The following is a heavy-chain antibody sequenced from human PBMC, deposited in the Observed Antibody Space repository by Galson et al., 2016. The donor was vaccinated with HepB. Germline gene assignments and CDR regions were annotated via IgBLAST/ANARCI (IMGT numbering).Heavy chain of an antibody. CDR2: DSMDGRRK. J-gene: IGHJ4*02. D-gene: IGHD3-10*02. V-gene: IGHV3-30*18. CDR1: GFTFSNYG. CDR3: AKRHEYCPPVGCSVDS. Sequence: SLRLSCAASGFTFSNYGMHWVRQAPAKGLEWVAADSMDGRRKFYADSVKDRFTISRDNSNNMLFLQMSSLRVDDTAVYYCAKRHEYCPPVGCSVDSWGQGTLVSVSS.